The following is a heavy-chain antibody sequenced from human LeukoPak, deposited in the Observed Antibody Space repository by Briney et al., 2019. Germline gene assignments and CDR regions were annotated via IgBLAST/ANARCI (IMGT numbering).Heavy chain of an antibody. V-gene: IGHV3-30*02. J-gene: IGHJ4*02. Sequence: GGSLRLSCVASGFTFSSYGMHWVRQAPGKGLEWVAFTRYDGSTKYYADSVKGRFTISRDNSNNTLYLQMNSLRAEDTAVYYCAKDCPMGYGSGSYYSNEYYFDYWGQGTLVTVSS. CDR1: GFTFSSYG. CDR2: TRYDGSTK. CDR3: AKDCPMGYGSGSYYSNEYYFDY. D-gene: IGHD3-10*01.